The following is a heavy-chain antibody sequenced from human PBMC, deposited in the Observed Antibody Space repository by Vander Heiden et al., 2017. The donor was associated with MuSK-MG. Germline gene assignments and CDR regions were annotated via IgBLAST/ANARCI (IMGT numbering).Heavy chain of an antibody. CDR3: AKLSVGATEVDY. CDR1: RFTFSSYA. CDR2: ISGSGGST. J-gene: IGHJ4*02. D-gene: IGHD1-26*01. Sequence: EVQLVESGGGLVQRGGSLRLSCEASRFTFSSYAMSWVRQAQGKGLEWVSAISGSGGSTYYADSVKGRFTISRDNSKNTLYLQMNSRRAEDTAVYYCAKLSVGATEVDYWGQGTLVTVSS. V-gene: IGHV3-23*04.